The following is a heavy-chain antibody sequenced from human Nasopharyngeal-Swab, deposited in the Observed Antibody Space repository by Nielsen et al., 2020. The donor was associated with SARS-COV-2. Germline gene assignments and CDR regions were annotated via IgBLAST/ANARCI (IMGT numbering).Heavy chain of an antibody. J-gene: IGHJ3*02. CDR3: ARVQNYCSGGSCSTLDAFDI. CDR2: IWYDGSNT. Sequence: VRQAPGKGLEWVAVIWYDGSNTYYADSVKGRFTISRDNSKNTLYLQMNSLRAEDTAVYYCARVQNYCSGGSCSTLDAFDIWGQGTMVTVSS. V-gene: IGHV3-33*01. D-gene: IGHD2-15*01.